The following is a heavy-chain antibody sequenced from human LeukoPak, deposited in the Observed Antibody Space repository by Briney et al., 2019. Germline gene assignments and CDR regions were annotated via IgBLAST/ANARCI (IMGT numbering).Heavy chain of an antibody. D-gene: IGHD3-22*01. J-gene: IGHJ4*02. V-gene: IGHV1-18*01. CDR3: AGQGHYYDSSGPPPDGYFDY. Sequence: ASVKVSRKASGYNFTSYGISRVRQAPGQGLGWVGWIRAYNGNTKYAKQLQGRVTMTPDTSTSTAYMERRSLVYDDTGVYYCAGQGHYYDSSGPPPDGYFDYWGQGTLVTVSS. CDR1: GYNFTSYG. CDR2: IRAYNGNT.